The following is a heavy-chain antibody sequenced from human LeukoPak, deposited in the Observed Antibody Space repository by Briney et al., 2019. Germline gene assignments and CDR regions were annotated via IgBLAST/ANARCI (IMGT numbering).Heavy chain of an antibody. D-gene: IGHD6-19*01. CDR1: GGSMTNYY. CDR3: ARLSGPSGTPVSFFGLDV. Sequence: SETLSLTCTVSGGSMTNYYWAWIRQPPGKGLEWVGHIYYRGDIKYNPSLKSRVTVSVDTSKQQFSLRLTSVSAADAAVYYCARLSGPSGTPVSFFGLDVWGQGPRSPSP. J-gene: IGHJ6*02. CDR2: IYYRGDI. V-gene: IGHV4-59*08.